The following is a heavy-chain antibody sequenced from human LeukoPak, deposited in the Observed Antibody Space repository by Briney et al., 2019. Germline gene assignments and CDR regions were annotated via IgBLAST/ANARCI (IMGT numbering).Heavy chain of an antibody. CDR3: AKTSRRNSAYDSPFDS. CDR2: VRGSGSDT. V-gene: IGHV3-23*01. D-gene: IGHD5-12*01. J-gene: IGHJ4*02. Sequence: GGSLRLSCVVSGFNFSTYALSWVRQAPGKGLEWVSAVRGSGSDTYYADSVKGRFTISRDNSKNTLYLQMNSLRAEDTAIYYCAKTSRRNSAYDSPFDSWGQGTLVTVSS. CDR1: GFNFSTYA.